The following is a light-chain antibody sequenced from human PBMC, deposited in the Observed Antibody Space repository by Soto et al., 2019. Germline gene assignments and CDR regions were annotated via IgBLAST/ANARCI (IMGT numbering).Light chain of an antibody. CDR2: KAS. Sequence: DIQMTQSPSTLSASVGDRVTITCRASQSITDWLDWYQQKPGKAPKFLIYKASNLEGGVPSRFSGSGSGTEFTLTISSVQPDDFATYYCQYWDDYSWTFGQGTNVEIK. CDR1: QSITDW. J-gene: IGKJ1*01. CDR3: QYWDDYSWT. V-gene: IGKV1-5*03.